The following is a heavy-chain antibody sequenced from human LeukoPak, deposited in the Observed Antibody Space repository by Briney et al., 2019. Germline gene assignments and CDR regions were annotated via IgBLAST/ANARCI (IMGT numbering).Heavy chain of an antibody. CDR1: GFTFSTYS. CDR3: TRDLGGSYYDY. Sequence: GGSLRLSCAASGFTFSTYSMNWVRQAPGKGLEWVSSIGISSSYIYYADSLKGRFTISGDNAKNSLYLQMNSLRAEDTAVYYCTRDLGGSYYDYWGQGTLVTVSS. D-gene: IGHD1-26*01. J-gene: IGHJ4*02. CDR2: IGISSSYI. V-gene: IGHV3-21*01.